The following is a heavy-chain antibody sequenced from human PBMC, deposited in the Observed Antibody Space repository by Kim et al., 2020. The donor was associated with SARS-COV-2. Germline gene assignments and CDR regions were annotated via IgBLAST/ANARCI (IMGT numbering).Heavy chain of an antibody. CDR3: AKDGLATIWSNWFDP. CDR1: GFTFSSYG. Sequence: GGSLRLSCAASGFTFSSYGMHWVRQAPGKGLEWVAVISYDGSNKYYADSVKGRFTISRDNSKNTLYLQMNSLRAEDTAVYYCAKDGLATIWSNWFDPWGQGTLVTVSS. CDR2: ISYDGSNK. J-gene: IGHJ5*02. V-gene: IGHV3-30*18. D-gene: IGHD5-12*01.